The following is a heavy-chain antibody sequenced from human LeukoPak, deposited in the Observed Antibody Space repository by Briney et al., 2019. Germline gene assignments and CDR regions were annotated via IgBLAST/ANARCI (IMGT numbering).Heavy chain of an antibody. Sequence: GASVKVSCKASGYTFTNYDINWVRQAPGQGLEWMGWINPNSGGTNYAQKFQGRVTMTRDTSISTAYMELSRLRSDDTAVYYCAGIAYGEENFDYWGQGTLVTVSS. CDR3: AGIAYGEENFDY. CDR1: GYTFTNYD. D-gene: IGHD4-17*01. J-gene: IGHJ4*02. V-gene: IGHV1-2*02. CDR2: INPNSGGT.